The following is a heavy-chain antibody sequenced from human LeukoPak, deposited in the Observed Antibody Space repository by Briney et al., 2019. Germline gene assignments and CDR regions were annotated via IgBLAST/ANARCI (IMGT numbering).Heavy chain of an antibody. D-gene: IGHD6-13*01. Sequence: SETLSLTCTVSGGSMSSYYWSWIRQPPGKGLEWIGYIYYNWSTNYNPSLKSRVTMSVDTSKNQVSLKLGSVTAADTAVYYCAGGGAAAAILDYWGQGTLVTVSS. CDR2: IYYNWST. CDR1: GGSMSSYY. J-gene: IGHJ4*02. CDR3: AGGGAAAAILDY. V-gene: IGHV4-59*01.